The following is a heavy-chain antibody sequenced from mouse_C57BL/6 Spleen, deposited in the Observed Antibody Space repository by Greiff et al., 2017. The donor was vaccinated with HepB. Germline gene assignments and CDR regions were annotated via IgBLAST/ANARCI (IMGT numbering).Heavy chain of an antibody. V-gene: IGHV10-3*01. CDR3: VRGYSNSPLDY. CDR2: IRSKSSNYTT. CDR1: GFTFNTYA. D-gene: IGHD2-5*01. J-gene: IGHJ4*01. Sequence: EVQLVESGGGLVQPKGSLKLSCAASGFTFNTYAMHWVRQAPGKGLEWVARIRSKSSNYTTYYAASVNDRFTISRDDSKIMLYLQMNNLKTEDTAMYYCVRGYSNSPLDYWGQGTSVTVSS.